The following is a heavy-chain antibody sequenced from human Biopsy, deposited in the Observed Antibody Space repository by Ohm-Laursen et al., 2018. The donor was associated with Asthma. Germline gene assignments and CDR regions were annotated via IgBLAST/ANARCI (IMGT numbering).Heavy chain of an antibody. D-gene: IGHD1-26*01. Sequence: TLSLTCTVSGVSIRSYYWTWIRQSPGKGLEWIGNIHYSGSTYSNPSLKSRVTISVDTSKKQISLRLSSVTAADTAVYYCARGSSSRLSQWELLVSGGKRAHSYYGMDVWGQGTTVTVSS. V-gene: IGHV4-59*12. CDR1: GVSIRSYY. CDR3: ARGSSSRLSQWELLVSGGKRAHSYYGMDV. J-gene: IGHJ6*02. CDR2: IHYSGST.